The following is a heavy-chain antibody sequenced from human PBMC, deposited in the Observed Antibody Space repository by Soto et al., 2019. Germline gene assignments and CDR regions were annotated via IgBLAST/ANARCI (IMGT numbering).Heavy chain of an antibody. D-gene: IGHD3-10*01. V-gene: IGHV3-23*01. J-gene: IGHJ4*02. CDR2: ISGGGDYT. Sequence: EVQLLGSGGGLVQPGGSLRLSCAASGFTFTTYAMSWVRQAPGKGLEWISGISGGGDYTYYADSVRGRFIIFRDNSKNTLYLQMDSLRAEDAAIYYCANDLRGRGDFWGQGTLVTVSS. CDR3: ANDLRGRGDF. CDR1: GFTFTTYA.